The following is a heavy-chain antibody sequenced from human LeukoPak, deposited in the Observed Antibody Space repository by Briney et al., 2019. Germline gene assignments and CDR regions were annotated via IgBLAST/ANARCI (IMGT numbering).Heavy chain of an antibody. CDR2: IYSGGST. CDR3: ARDGGTNYYDSSGYIPFDY. CDR1: GFTVSSNY. Sequence: GGSLRLSCAASGFTVSSNYMSWVRQAPGKGLEWVSVIYSGGSTYYADSVKGRFTISRDNSKNTLYLQMNSLRAEDTAVYYCARDGGTNYYDSSGYIPFDYWGQGTLVTVSS. J-gene: IGHJ4*02. V-gene: IGHV3-66*01. D-gene: IGHD3-22*01.